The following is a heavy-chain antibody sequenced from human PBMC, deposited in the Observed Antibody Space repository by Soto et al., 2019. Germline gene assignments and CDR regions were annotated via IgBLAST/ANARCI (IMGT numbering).Heavy chain of an antibody. CDR1: GYTFTGYY. J-gene: IGHJ5*02. D-gene: IGHD6-6*01. CDR3: ARDGAGSSSGWFDP. V-gene: IGHV1-2*02. CDR2: INPNSGDT. Sequence: ASVKVSCKASGYTFTGYYMHWVRQAPGQGLEWMGWINPNSGDTNYAQKLQGRVTMTTDTSTSTAYMELRSLRSDDTAVYYCARDGAGSSSGWFDPWGQGTLVTVSS.